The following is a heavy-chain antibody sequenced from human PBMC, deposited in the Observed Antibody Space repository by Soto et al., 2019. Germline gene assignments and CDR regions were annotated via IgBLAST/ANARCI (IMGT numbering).Heavy chain of an antibody. D-gene: IGHD3-3*01. CDR1: GFTFSSYA. Sequence: PGGSLRLSCAASGFTFSSYAMSWVRQAPGKGLEWVSAISGSGGSTYYADSVKGRFTISRDNSKNTLYLQMNSLRAEDPAVYYSAKGPTYFCQLSDYGAQGPLAPVPP. J-gene: IGHJ4*02. CDR3: AKGPTYFCQLSDY. V-gene: IGHV3-23*01. CDR2: ISGSGGST.